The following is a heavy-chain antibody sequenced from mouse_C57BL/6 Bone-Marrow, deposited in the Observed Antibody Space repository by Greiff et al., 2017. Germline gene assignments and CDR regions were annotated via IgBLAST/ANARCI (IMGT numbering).Heavy chain of an antibody. Sequence: VQLQQSDAELVKPGASVKLSCKASGYTFTDHSIHWVKQRPEQGLEWIGYIYPRDGSTKYNEKFKGKATLTADKSSSTAYMQLNSLTSEDSAVYFCASPLYHWDFDVWGTGTTVTVSS. J-gene: IGHJ1*03. V-gene: IGHV1-78*01. CDR2: IYPRDGST. CDR3: ASPLYHWDFDV. CDR1: GYTFTDHS. D-gene: IGHD6-1*01.